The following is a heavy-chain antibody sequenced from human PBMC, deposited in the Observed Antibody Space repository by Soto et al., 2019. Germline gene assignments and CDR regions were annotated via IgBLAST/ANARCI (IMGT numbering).Heavy chain of an antibody. D-gene: IGHD2-15*01. V-gene: IGHV4-59*08. CDR2: IYYSGST. Sequence: QVQLQESGPGLVKPSETLSLTCTVSGGSISSYYWSWIRQPPGKGLEWIGYIYYSGSTNYNPSLTSRVTISVDTAKNPFSLKLSSVTAADTAVYYCARHPVYCSGGSCYRYNWFDPWGQGTLVTVSS. J-gene: IGHJ5*02. CDR1: GGSISSYY. CDR3: ARHPVYCSGGSCYRYNWFDP.